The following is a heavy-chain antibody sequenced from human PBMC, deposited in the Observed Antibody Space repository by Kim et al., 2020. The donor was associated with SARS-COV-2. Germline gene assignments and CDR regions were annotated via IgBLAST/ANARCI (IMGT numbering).Heavy chain of an antibody. CDR2: INPSGGST. Sequence: ASVKVSCKASGYTFTSYYMHWVRQAPGQGLEWMGIINPSGGSTSYAQKFQGRVTMTRDTSTSTVYMELSSLRSEDTAVYYCARDYAAGRVGYYYYYGMDVWGQGTTVTVSS. D-gene: IGHD6-13*01. V-gene: IGHV1-46*01. J-gene: IGHJ6*02. CDR3: ARDYAAGRVGYYYYYGMDV. CDR1: GYTFTSYY.